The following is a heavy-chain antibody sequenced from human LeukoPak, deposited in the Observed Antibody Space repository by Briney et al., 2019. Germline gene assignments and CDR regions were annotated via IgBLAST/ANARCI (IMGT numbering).Heavy chain of an antibody. V-gene: IGHV3-30*04. J-gene: IGHJ6*03. CDR2: ISYDGSNK. Sequence: GGSLRLSCAASGFTFSSYAMHWVRQAPGKGLEWVAVISYDGSNKYYADSVKGRFTISRDNSKNTLYLQMNSLRAEDMAVYYCARRLQYSIYYYMDVWGKGTTVTVSS. CDR1: GFTFSSYA. D-gene: IGHD3-9*01. CDR3: ARRLQYSIYYYMDV.